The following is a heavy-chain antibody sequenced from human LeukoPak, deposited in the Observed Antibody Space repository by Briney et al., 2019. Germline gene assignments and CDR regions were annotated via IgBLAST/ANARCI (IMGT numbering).Heavy chain of an antibody. J-gene: IGHJ6*03. CDR3: ARDIPPFVWYMDV. Sequence: SETLSLTCSVSRGSISSSNYYWGWIRQPPGKGLEWIGNIYYSGTTYYSPSLPSLKSRVTILIDTSKNQFSLRLRSVTAADTAVYYCARDIPPFVWYMDVWGKGTTVTISS. V-gene: IGHV4-39*07. D-gene: IGHD2-21*01. CDR1: RGSISSSNYY. CDR2: IYYSGTT.